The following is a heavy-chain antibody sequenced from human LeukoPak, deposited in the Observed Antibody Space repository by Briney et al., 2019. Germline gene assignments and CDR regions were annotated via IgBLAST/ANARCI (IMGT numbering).Heavy chain of an antibody. CDR1: GFTLSSYA. D-gene: IGHD6-13*01. J-gene: IGHJ6*02. V-gene: IGHV3-64*01. CDR3: ARVGYTSYYYYGMDV. CDR2: ISSNGGST. Sequence: GGSLRLSCAASGFTLSSYAMHLVRQAPGKGLEYVSAISSNGGSTYYANSVKGRFTISRDNSKNTLYLQMGSLRAEDMAVYYCARVGYTSYYYYGMDVWGQGTTVTVSS.